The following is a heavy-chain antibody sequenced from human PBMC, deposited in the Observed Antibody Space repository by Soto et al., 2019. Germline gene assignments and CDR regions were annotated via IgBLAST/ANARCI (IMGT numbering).Heavy chain of an antibody. CDR1: GFTFSSYS. CDR2: ISSSSSYI. J-gene: IGHJ4*02. Sequence: EVQLVESGGGLVKPGGSLRLSCAASGFTFSSYSMNWVRQAPGKGLEWVSSISSSSSYIYYADSVKGRFTSSRDNAKNSPYLQMNSLRAEDTAVYYCARGLHCSGGSCVFDYWGQGTQVTVSS. V-gene: IGHV3-21*01. D-gene: IGHD2-15*01. CDR3: ARGLHCSGGSCVFDY.